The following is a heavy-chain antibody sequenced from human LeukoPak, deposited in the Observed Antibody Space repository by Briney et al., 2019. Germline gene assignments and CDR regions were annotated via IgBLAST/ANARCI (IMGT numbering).Heavy chain of an antibody. Sequence: GGSLRLSCAASGFTFSSYEMNWVRQAPGKGLEWVSYISSSGSTIYYADSVKGRFTISRDNAKNSLYLQMNSLRAEDTAVYYCAKDLTTVTTPDFDYWGQGTLVTVSS. CDR1: GFTFSSYE. CDR3: AKDLTTVTTPDFDY. V-gene: IGHV3-48*03. J-gene: IGHJ4*02. CDR2: ISSSGSTI. D-gene: IGHD4-17*01.